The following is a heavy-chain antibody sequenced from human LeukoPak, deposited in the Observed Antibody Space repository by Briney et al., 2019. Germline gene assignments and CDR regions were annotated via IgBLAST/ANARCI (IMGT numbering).Heavy chain of an antibody. V-gene: IGHV3-21*01. Sequence: MAGGSLRLSCAASGFTFSSYSMNWVRQAPGKGLEWVSSISSTSNYIYYADSVKGRFTISRDNAKTSLYLQMNSLRAEDTAVYYCARDDRYSYGYSQSGHFDYWGQGILVTVPS. D-gene: IGHD5-18*01. CDR3: ARDDRYSYGYSQSGHFDY. CDR1: GFTFSSYS. CDR2: ISSTSNYI. J-gene: IGHJ4*02.